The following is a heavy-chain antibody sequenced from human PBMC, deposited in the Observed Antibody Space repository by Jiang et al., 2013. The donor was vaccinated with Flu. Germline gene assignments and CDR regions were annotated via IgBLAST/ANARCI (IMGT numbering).Heavy chain of an antibody. V-gene: IGHV2-70*04. J-gene: IGHJ4*02. CDR1: GFSLSTSGMR. D-gene: IGHD4-17*01. Sequence: KPTQTLTLTCTFSGFSLSTSGMRVSWIRQPPGKALEWLGYIDWDDNKLYSTSLKTRGTISKDTSKNHVVLTMTNLDPVDTATYYCAQHDDYGAYNFDYWGQGILVTVSS. CDR2: IDWDDNK. CDR3: AQHDDYGAYNFDY.